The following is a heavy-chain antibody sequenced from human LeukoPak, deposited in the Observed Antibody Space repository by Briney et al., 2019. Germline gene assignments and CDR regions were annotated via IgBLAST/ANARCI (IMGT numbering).Heavy chain of an antibody. CDR2: ISSSSSNI. D-gene: IGHD6-19*01. V-gene: IGHV3-48*02. CDR1: GFTFSSYS. Sequence: GGSLRLSCAASGFTFSSYSMNWVRQAPGKGLEWVSYISSSSSNIYYADSVKGRFTISRDNAKNSLYLQMNSLRDEDTAVYYCARGGYSSGWPTDFDYWGQGTLVTVSS. J-gene: IGHJ4*02. CDR3: ARGGYSSGWPTDFDY.